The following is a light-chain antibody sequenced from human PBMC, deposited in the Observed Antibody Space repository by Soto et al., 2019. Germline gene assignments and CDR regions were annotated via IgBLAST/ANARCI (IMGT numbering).Light chain of an antibody. Sequence: EIVMTQSPATLSVSPGERATLSCRASQSVASDLAWYQQKPGQAPRLLIYGASTRATAIPARFTGSGSGTEFTLTITSLQSEDFAVYYCQQYNNWPPITFGQGTRLENK. CDR1: QSVASD. CDR3: QQYNNWPPIT. CDR2: GAS. V-gene: IGKV3D-15*01. J-gene: IGKJ5*01.